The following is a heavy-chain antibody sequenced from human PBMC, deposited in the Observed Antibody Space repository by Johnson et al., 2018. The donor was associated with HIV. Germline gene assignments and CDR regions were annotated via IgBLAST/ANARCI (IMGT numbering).Heavy chain of an antibody. J-gene: IGHJ3*02. CDR2: IRYDGSNK. CDR1: GFTVSSNY. Sequence: QMQLVESGGGLIQPGGSLRLSCAASGFTVSSNYMSWVRQAPGKGLAWVAFIRYDGSNKYYADSVKGRFTISRDNSKNTLYLQMNSLRAEDTAVYYCARDNWNEDIWGQGTMVTVSS. V-gene: IGHV3-30*02. D-gene: IGHD1-20*01. CDR3: ARDNWNEDI.